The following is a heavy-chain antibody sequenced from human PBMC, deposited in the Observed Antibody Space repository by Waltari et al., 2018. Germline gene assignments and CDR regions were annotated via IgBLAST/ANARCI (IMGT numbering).Heavy chain of an antibody. Sequence: QLQLQESGPGLVKPSETLSLTCTVSGGSISSSSYYWGWIRQPPGKGLEWIGSIYYSGSTYYNPSLKSRVTISVDTSKNQFSLKLSSVTAADTAVYYCARHWALQLGYWYFDLWGRGTLVTVSS. CDR2: IYYSGST. J-gene: IGHJ2*01. D-gene: IGHD6-13*01. CDR3: ARHWALQLGYWYFDL. V-gene: IGHV4-39*01. CDR1: GGSISSSSYY.